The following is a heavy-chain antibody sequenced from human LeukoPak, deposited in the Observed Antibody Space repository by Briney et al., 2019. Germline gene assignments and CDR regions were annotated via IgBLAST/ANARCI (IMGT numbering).Heavy chain of an antibody. CDR3: ARHTFYITHPPTRWFDP. V-gene: IGHV4-39*01. CDR1: GGSISSTSYY. Sequence: SETLSLTCTVSGGSISSTSYYWGWIRQPPGKGLEWIGSIYYSGNAYYNPSLKSRVTISVDTSKNQFSLKLSSVTAADTAVYYCARHTFYITHPPTRWFDPWGQGTLVTVSS. D-gene: IGHD2/OR15-2a*01. J-gene: IGHJ5*02. CDR2: IYYSGNA.